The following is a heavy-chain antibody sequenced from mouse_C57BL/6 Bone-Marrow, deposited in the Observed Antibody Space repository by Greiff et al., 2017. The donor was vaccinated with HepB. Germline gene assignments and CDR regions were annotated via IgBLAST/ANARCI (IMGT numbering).Heavy chain of an antibody. CDR3: ARGHYDYVYYFDY. V-gene: IGHV1-31*01. D-gene: IGHD2-4*01. CDR2: IYPYNGVS. Sequence: LVESGPELVKPGASVKISCKASGYSFTGYYMHWVKQSHGNILDWIGYIYPYNGVSSYNQKFKGKATLTVDKSSSTAYMELRSLTSEDSAVYYCARGHYDYVYYFDYWGQGTTLTVSS. J-gene: IGHJ2*01. CDR1: GYSFTGYY.